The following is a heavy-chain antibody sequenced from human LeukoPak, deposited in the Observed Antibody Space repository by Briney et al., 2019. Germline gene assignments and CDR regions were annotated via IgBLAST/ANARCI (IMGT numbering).Heavy chain of an antibody. Sequence: ASVKVSCKASGYTFTSYDINWVRQAPGQGLEWMGGIIPIFGTANYAQKFQGRVTITADESTSTAYMELSSLRSEDTAVYYCASRFSGSYYYFDYWGQGTLVTVSS. CDR1: GYTFTSYD. D-gene: IGHD1-26*01. CDR3: ASRFSGSYYYFDY. V-gene: IGHV1-69*13. CDR2: IIPIFGTA. J-gene: IGHJ4*02.